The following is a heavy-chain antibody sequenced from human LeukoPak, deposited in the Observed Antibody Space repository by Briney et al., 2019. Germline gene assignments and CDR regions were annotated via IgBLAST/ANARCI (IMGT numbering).Heavy chain of an antibody. D-gene: IGHD2-21*02. CDR1: GFTFSSYA. V-gene: IGHV3-30*04. Sequence: PGGSLRLSCAASGFTFSSYALHWVRQAPGKGLDWVAVISYDGSTKYYADSVKGRFTVSRDKSKNTLNLQMNSLRAEDTAIYYCARGRIVVLTATPFDIWGQGTMVTVSS. J-gene: IGHJ3*02. CDR2: ISYDGSTK. CDR3: ARGRIVVLTATPFDI.